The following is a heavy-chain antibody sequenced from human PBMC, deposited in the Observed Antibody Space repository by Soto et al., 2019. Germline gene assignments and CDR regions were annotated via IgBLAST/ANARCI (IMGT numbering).Heavy chain of an antibody. CDR3: TRDEIWLHQHDPFDM. CDR2: INGGGSSA. CDR1: GFTFNSYW. D-gene: IGHD5-12*01. J-gene: IGHJ3*02. Sequence: EVQLVESGGGLVQPGGSLRLSCAASGFTFNSYWMHWVRQAPGKGLVWVSRINGGGSSADYADSVKGRFTVSRDNAKNMHYLQMNRLSDEDTAVYFCTRDEIWLHQHDPFDMWGQGTVVTVSS. V-gene: IGHV3-74*01.